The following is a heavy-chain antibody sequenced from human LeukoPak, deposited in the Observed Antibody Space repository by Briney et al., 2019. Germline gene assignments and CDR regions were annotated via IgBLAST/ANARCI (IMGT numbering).Heavy chain of an antibody. CDR1: GFTFRAYV. Sequence: GGSLRLSCAASGFTFRAYVMHWARQAPGKGLQCVAVISNDGTDKYYAESVKGRFSISRDNSKNTLYLQMSSLRTEDTAVYYCARDGGYTGGWTYGAGDFWGQGALVTVSS. J-gene: IGHJ4*02. V-gene: IGHV3-30*14. CDR2: ISNDGTDK. D-gene: IGHD2-8*02. CDR3: ARDGGYTGGWTYGAGDF.